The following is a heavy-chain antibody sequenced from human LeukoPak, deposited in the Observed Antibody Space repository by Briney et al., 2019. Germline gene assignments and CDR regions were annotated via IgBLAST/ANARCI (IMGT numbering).Heavy chain of an antibody. CDR2: TSCSGGST. Sequence: PGGSLRLSCTASGFTFSSYAMIWVRQAPGKGLKWVSATSCSGGSTYYADSVRGRRTISRDNSKNTLSLQIKSLRADHTSVYYCAKVRAPRQYYFDYWGQGTLVTVSS. V-gene: IGHV3-23*01. CDR1: GFTFSSYA. J-gene: IGHJ4*02. D-gene: IGHD1-26*01. CDR3: AKVRAPRQYYFDY.